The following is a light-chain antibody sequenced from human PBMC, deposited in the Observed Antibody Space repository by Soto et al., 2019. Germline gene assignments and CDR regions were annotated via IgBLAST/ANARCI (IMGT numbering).Light chain of an antibody. V-gene: IGLV8-61*01. CDR3: VLYMGSGIWV. Sequence: QTVVTQEPSFSVSPGRTVTLTCGLSSNTVSTSYFPRWYQQTPGQAPRTLIYSTNTRSSGVPDRFSGSILGNKAALTITGAQADDESDYYCVLYMGSGIWVFGGGTKVTVL. CDR2: STN. J-gene: IGLJ3*02. CDR1: SNTVSTSYF.